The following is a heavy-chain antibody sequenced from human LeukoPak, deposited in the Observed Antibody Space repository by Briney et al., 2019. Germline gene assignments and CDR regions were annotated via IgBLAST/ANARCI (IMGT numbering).Heavy chain of an antibody. V-gene: IGHV3-23*01. CDR1: GFTFSSYA. Sequence: GRSLRLSCAASGFTFSSYAMSWVRQAPGKGLEWVSAISGSGGSTYYADSVKGRFTISRDNSKNTLYLQMNSLRAEDTAVYYCAKDYYGSGSFNWFDPWGQGTLVTVSS. J-gene: IGHJ5*02. CDR2: ISGSGGST. D-gene: IGHD3-10*01. CDR3: AKDYYGSGSFNWFDP.